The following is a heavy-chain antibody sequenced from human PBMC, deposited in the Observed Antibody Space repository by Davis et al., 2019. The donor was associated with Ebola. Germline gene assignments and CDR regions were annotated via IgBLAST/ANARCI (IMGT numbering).Heavy chain of an antibody. D-gene: IGHD2-2*02. Sequence: ASVKVSCKASGYTFTSYGISWVRQAPGQGLEWMGWISAYNGNTNYAQKFQGRVTMTTDTSTSTAYMELRSLRSDDTAVYYCARGNRYQLLYGGIDYWGQGTLVTVSS. CDR3: ARGNRYQLLYGGIDY. CDR1: GYTFTSYG. V-gene: IGHV1-18*01. J-gene: IGHJ4*02. CDR2: ISAYNGNT.